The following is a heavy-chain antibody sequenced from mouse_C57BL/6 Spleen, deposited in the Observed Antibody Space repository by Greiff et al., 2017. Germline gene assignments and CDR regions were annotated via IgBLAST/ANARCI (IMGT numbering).Heavy chain of an antibody. CDR3: AKRRGGYDTWYFDV. CDR2: IYPRNGNT. Sequence: QVQLQQSGAELARPGASVKLSCKASGYTFTSYGISWVKQRTGQGLEWIGEIYPRNGNTYYNETFKGKATLTADKSSSTASMEPRSLTSEDSAVDFCAKRRGGYDTWYFDVWGTGTTVTVSS. D-gene: IGHD2-2*01. CDR1: GYTFTSYG. J-gene: IGHJ1*03. V-gene: IGHV1-81*01.